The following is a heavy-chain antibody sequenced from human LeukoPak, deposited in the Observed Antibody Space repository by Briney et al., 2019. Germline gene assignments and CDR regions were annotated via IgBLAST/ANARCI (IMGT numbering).Heavy chain of an antibody. D-gene: IGHD3-3*01. CDR2: IPYDGSNK. Sequence: GGSLRLSCAASGFTFSSYAMPWVRQAPGKGLGGVAVIPYDGSNKYYADSVKGRFTISRDNSKNTMYLQMNSLRAEDTAVYYCARMGEWLALDYWGQGTLVTVSS. CDR1: GFTFSSYA. CDR3: ARMGEWLALDY. J-gene: IGHJ4*02. V-gene: IGHV3-30-3*01.